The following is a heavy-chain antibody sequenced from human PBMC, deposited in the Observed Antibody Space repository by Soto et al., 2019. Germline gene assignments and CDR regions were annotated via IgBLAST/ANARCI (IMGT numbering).Heavy chain of an antibody. D-gene: IGHD7-27*01. CDR3: PTLLTGDIDY. Sequence: GGSLRLSCAASGFTFSNAWMSWVRQAPEKGLEWVGRIKSKTDGGTTDYAAPVKGRFTISRDDSKNTLYLQMNSLKTEDTAVCYCPTLLTGDIDYWGQGTLVTVSS. CDR1: GFTFSNAW. CDR2: IKSKTDGGTT. V-gene: IGHV3-15*01. J-gene: IGHJ4*02.